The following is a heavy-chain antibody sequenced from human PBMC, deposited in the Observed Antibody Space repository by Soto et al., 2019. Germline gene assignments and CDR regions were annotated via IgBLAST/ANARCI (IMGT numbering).Heavy chain of an antibody. CDR3: ARRGSSSCYGY. J-gene: IGHJ4*02. D-gene: IGHD6-13*01. V-gene: IGHV4-39*01. Sequence: QLQLQESGPGLVKPSETLSLTCTVSGGSISSSSYYWGWIREPPGKGLEWIGSIYYSGSHSYTPSIKSRVTISVDTSKNQFPLKLSSVTAADTAVYYCARRGSSSCYGYWGQGTLVTVS. CDR2: IYYSGSH. CDR1: GGSISSSSYY.